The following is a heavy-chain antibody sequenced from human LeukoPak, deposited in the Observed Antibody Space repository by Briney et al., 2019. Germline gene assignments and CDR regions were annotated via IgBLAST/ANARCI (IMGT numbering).Heavy chain of an antibody. CDR1: GGSISSSSYY. V-gene: IGHV4-39*07. CDR2: IYYSGST. CDR3: ASRKLGNDY. Sequence: PSETLSLTCTVSGGSISSSSYYWGWIRQPPGKGLEWIGSIYYSGSTYYNPSLKSRDTISVDTSKNQFSLKLSSVTAADTAVYYCASRKLGNDYWGQGTLVTVSS. J-gene: IGHJ4*01. D-gene: IGHD7-27*01.